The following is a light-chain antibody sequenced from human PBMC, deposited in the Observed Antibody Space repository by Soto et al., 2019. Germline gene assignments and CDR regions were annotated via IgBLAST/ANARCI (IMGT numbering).Light chain of an antibody. CDR1: QSINSW. Sequence: DIQMSQSPSSLSASVGDRVTITCRASQSINSWLAWYQQKPGKAPKLLIYDASSLQSGVPSRFSGSGSGTEFALTISSLQPDDFATYYCQQYNTYSWTFGPGTRWIS. J-gene: IGKJ1*01. CDR3: QQYNTYSWT. V-gene: IGKV1-5*01. CDR2: DAS.